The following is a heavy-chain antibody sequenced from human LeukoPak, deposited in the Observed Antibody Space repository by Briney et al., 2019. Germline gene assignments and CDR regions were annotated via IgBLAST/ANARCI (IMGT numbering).Heavy chain of an antibody. CDR2: VSGGGGTT. CDR3: AKTIQWPYYFDY. D-gene: IGHD6-19*01. Sequence: WGSLRLSCAASGFTFSSYAVSWVRQAPGKGLEWVSAVSGGGGTTYYADSVKGRFTISRDNYKNTLYLQMSRLRAEDTAVYYCAKTIQWPYYFDYWGQGTLVTVSS. V-gene: IGHV3-23*01. CDR1: GFTFSSYA. J-gene: IGHJ4*02.